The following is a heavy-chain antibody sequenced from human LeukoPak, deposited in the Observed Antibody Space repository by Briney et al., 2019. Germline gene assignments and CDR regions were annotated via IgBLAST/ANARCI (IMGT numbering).Heavy chain of an antibody. Sequence: GVSLRLSCAASGFTFTTYAMSWVRQAPGKGLEWVSGISRSGGSTYYADSVKGRFTISRDNSKNTLYLQMNNLRAEDTAVYYCAKAIGVNTKSYFDCWGQGSLVTVSS. CDR1: GFTFTTYA. CDR3: AKAIGVNTKSYFDC. J-gene: IGHJ4*02. D-gene: IGHD3-22*01. CDR2: ISRSGGST. V-gene: IGHV3-23*01.